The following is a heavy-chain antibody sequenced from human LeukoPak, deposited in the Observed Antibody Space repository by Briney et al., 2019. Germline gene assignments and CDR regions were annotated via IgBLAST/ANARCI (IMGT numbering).Heavy chain of an antibody. J-gene: IGHJ4*02. D-gene: IGHD6-13*01. Sequence: PSETLSLTCTVSGGSISSGGYYWSWIRQHPGKGLEWIGYIYYSGSTYYNPSLKSRATISVDTSKNQFSLKLSSVTAADTAVYYCARHRKVGASSSWYLDYWGQGTLVTVSS. CDR2: IYYSGST. CDR3: ARHRKVGASSSWYLDY. CDR1: GGSISSGGYY. V-gene: IGHV4-31*03.